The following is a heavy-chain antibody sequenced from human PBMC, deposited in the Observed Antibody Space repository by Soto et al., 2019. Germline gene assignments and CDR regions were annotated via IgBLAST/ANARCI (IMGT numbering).Heavy chain of an antibody. CDR1: GYTFTSYG. J-gene: IGHJ6*02. D-gene: IGHD6-13*01. CDR2: ISAYNGNT. V-gene: IGHV1-18*01. CDR3: ARADTSYLYSSSHGMDV. Sequence: QVQLVQSGAEVKKPGASVKFSCKASGYTFTSYGISCVRQAPGHGLEWMGWISAYNGNTNYAQKLQGRVTMTTDTSTSTAYMELRSLRSDDTAVYYCARADTSYLYSSSHGMDVWGQGTTVTVSS.